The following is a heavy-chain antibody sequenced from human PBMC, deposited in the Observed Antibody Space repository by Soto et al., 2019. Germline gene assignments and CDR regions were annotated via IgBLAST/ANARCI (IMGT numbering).Heavy chain of an antibody. V-gene: IGHV1-58*01. CDR3: AAEPAPSDPNARNWFDP. CDR2: IVVGSGNT. CDR1: GFTFTSSA. Sequence: WASVKVSCKASGFTFTSSAVQWVRQARGQRLEWIGWIVVGSGNTNYAQKFQERVTITRDMSTSTAYMELSSLRSEDTAVYYCAAEPAPSDPNARNWFDPWGQGTLVTVSS. J-gene: IGHJ5*02. D-gene: IGHD2-2*01.